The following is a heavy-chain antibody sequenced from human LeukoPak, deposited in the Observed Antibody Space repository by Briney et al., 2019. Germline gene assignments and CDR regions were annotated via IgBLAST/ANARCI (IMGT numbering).Heavy chain of an antibody. V-gene: IGHV3-23*01. D-gene: IGHD3-22*01. CDR2: ISGSGGST. J-gene: IGHJ4*02. Sequence: GGSLRLSCAASGFTFSSYAMSWVRQAPGKGLEWVSAISGSGGSTYYADSAKGRFTISIDNSKNTLYLQMNSLRAEDTAVYYCAKVWYYYDTRALDYWGQGTLVTVSS. CDR3: AKVWYYYDTRALDY. CDR1: GFTFSSYA.